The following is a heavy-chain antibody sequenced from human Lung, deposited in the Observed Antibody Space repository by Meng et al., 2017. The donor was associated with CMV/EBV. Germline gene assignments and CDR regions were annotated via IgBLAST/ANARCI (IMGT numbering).Heavy chain of an antibody. CDR3: ARDDNWGLDY. V-gene: IGHV1-2*02. D-gene: IGHD7-27*01. CDR1: GYTFAGHY. Sequence: ASXXVSCKSSGYTFAGHYLHWLRQAPGQGLEWMAWIHYDTGETNYAQNFHGRVTVTRDTSITTVYMELRSLRPDDTAMYYCARDDNWGLDYWGQGTLVTVSS. CDR2: IHYDTGET. J-gene: IGHJ4*02.